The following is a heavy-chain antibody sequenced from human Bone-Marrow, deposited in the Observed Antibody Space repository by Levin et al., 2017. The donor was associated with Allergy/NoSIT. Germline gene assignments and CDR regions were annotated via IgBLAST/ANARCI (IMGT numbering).Heavy chain of an antibody. Sequence: GESLKISCQGSGYSFPTYWIGWVRPTPGKGLEWMGIIYPGDSDTKYNPSFQGQVTISADKSVRTAYLQWSSLKASDTAIYYCVRPPRGSTGYMDVWGKGTTVTVSS. CDR1: GYSFPTYW. J-gene: IGHJ6*03. CDR2: IYPGDSDT. V-gene: IGHV5-51*01. CDR3: VRPPRGSTGYMDV. D-gene: IGHD3-16*01.